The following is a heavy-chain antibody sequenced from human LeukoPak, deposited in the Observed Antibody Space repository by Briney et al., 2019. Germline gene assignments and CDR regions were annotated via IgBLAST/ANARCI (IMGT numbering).Heavy chain of an antibody. J-gene: IGHJ4*02. V-gene: IGHV3-21*01. Sequence: GGSLRLSCAASGFTFSSYSMNWVRQAPGKGLEWVSCISSSSRSYIYYADSVKGRFTISRDNAKNSLYLQINSLRAEDRSVYYCARDAAYDSRGDYWGQGTLVTVSS. CDR3: ARDAAYDSRGDY. CDR1: GFTFSSYS. CDR2: ISSSSRSYI. D-gene: IGHD5-12*01.